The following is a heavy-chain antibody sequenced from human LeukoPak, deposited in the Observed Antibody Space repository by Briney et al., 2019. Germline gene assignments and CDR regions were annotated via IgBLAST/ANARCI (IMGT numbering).Heavy chain of an antibody. CDR3: ARLGIAAAFALDI. J-gene: IGHJ3*02. D-gene: IGHD6-13*01. CDR2: IYYSGST. Sequence: SETLSLTCTVSGGSISSSSYYWGWIRQPPGKGLEWIGGIYYSGSTYYNPSLKSRVTISVDTSKNQFSLKLSSVTAADTAFYYCARLGIAAAFALDIWGQGTMVTVSS. V-gene: IGHV4-39*01. CDR1: GGSISSSSYY.